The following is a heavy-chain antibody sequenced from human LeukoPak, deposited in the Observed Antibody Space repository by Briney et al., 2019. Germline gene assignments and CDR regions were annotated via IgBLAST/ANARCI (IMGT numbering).Heavy chain of an antibody. J-gene: IGHJ4*02. D-gene: IGHD2-21*02. CDR3: ARAIVVVTAVDY. CDR1: GGSISTYY. Sequence: PSETLFPTCTVSGGSISTYYWSWIRQPPGKGLEWIGYIYYSGSTNYNPSLKSRVTISVGTSKNQFSLKLSSVTAADTAVYYCARAIVVVTAVDYWGQGTLVTVSS. V-gene: IGHV4-59*08. CDR2: IYYSGST.